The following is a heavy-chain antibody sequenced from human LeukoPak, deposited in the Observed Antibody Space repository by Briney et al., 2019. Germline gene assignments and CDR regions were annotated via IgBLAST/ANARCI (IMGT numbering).Heavy chain of an antibody. Sequence: PGGSLRLSCAASGFRFSSYWMSWVRQAAGKGLEWVASIKKGGSEKYYVDSVKGRFTITRDNAQNSLYLQMNSLRAEDTAVYYCARGRPEPFWGQGTLVTVSS. V-gene: IGHV3-7*01. D-gene: IGHD1-14*01. J-gene: IGHJ4*01. CDR1: GFRFSSYW. CDR3: ARGRPEPF. CDR2: IKKGGSEK.